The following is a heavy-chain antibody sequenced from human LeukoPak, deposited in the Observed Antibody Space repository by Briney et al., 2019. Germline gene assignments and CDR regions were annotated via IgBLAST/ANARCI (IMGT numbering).Heavy chain of an antibody. V-gene: IGHV3-66*01. D-gene: IGHD3-16*02. CDR3: ARGYITLGGVIVPFDY. J-gene: IGHJ4*02. Sequence: GSLRLSCAASGFTVSSNYMSWVRQAPGKGLEWVSVIYSGGSTYYADSVKGRFTISRDNSKNTLYLQMNSLRAEDTAVYYCARGYITLGGVIVPFDYWGQGTLVTVSS. CDR1: GFTVSSNY. CDR2: IYSGGST.